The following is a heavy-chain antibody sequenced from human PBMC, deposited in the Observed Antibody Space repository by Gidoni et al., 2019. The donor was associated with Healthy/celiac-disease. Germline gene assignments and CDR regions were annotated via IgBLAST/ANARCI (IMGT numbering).Heavy chain of an antibody. CDR1: GYPFTSYG. D-gene: IGHD3-10*01. V-gene: IGHV1-18*01. Sequence: QVQLVQSGAEVKKPGASVKVSCKASGYPFTSYGISWVRQAPGQGLEGMGWISAYKGNTNYAQKLQGRVTMTTDTSTSTAYMELRSRRSDDTAVYYCARDGGSGSYSTTFDYWGQGTLVTVSS. J-gene: IGHJ4*02. CDR2: ISAYKGNT. CDR3: ARDGGSGSYSTTFDY.